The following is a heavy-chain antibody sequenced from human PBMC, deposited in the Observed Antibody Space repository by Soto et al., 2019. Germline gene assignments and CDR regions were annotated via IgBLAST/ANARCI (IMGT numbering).Heavy chain of an antibody. V-gene: IGHV4-4*07. CDR3: ARGPSPFWSSYRFAYFDS. CDR2: IDTSGNT. Sequence: SETLSLTCTVSGGSISTYYWSWIRQPAGKGLEWIGRIDTSGNTYHSPSLKSRLVLSVDTSKNQFSLELDFVTAADTAVYHCARGPSPFWSSYRFAYFDSWGHGIPVTVSS. J-gene: IGHJ4*01. D-gene: IGHD3-3*01. CDR1: GGSISTYY.